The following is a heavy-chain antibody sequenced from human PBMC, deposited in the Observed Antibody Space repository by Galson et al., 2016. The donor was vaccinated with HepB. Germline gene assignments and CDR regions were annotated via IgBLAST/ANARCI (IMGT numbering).Heavy chain of an antibody. J-gene: IGHJ4*02. V-gene: IGHV3-23*01. Sequence: SLRLSCAASGFTFSTYPMGWVRQAPGKGPEWVSGINAGGNTKYSSYSVKGRFAISRDNSKNTLYLQLDNLRGEDTAVYYCVKYVGLDGFDYWGQGTLVIVSS. D-gene: IGHD3/OR15-3a*01. CDR2: INAGGNTK. CDR3: VKYVGLDGFDY. CDR1: GFTFSTYP.